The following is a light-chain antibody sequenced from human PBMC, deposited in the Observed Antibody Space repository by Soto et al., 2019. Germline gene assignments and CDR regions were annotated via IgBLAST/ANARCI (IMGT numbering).Light chain of an antibody. CDR3: QQYSDWPRT. V-gene: IGKV3-15*01. CDR1: HNIRDK. J-gene: IGKJ4*01. Sequence: EIVLTQSPATLSVSPGERVTLSCRASHNIRDKLAWYQQKPGQAPRLLIYAASPRVTGVPARFSGSGSGTEFTLTISSLHSGDFAVYYCQQYSDWPRTFGGGTKV. CDR2: AAS.